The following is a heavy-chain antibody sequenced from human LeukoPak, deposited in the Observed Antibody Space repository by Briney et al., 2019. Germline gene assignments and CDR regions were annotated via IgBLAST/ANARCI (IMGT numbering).Heavy chain of an antibody. Sequence: GESLKISCKGSGYSFSGYWIGWVRQMPGKGLEWMGIIYPGDSETRYSSSFQGQVTISDDKSISTAYLQWSSLKASDTAMYYCVRRDHCSGGSCYYNWFDPWGQGTLVTVSS. J-gene: IGHJ5*02. CDR2: IYPGDSET. D-gene: IGHD2-15*01. CDR3: VRRDHCSGGSCYYNWFDP. V-gene: IGHV5-51*01. CDR1: GYSFSGYW.